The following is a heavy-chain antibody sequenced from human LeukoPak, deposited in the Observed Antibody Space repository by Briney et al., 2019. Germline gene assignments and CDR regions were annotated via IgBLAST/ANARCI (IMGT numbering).Heavy chain of an antibody. CDR1: GGSFSVYY. V-gene: IGHV4-34*01. CDR3: AVRYFDWLLFNYFDY. D-gene: IGHD3-9*01. CDR2: INHSGST. J-gene: IGHJ4*02. Sequence: SETLSLTCAVYGGSFSVYYWSWIRQPPGKGLEWIGEINHSGSTNYNPSLKSRVTISVDTSKNQFSLKLSSVTAADTAVYYCAVRYFDWLLFNYFDYWGQGTLVTVSS.